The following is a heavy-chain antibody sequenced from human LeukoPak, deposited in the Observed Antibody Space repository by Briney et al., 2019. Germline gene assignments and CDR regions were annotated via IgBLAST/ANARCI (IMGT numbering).Heavy chain of an antibody. V-gene: IGHV3-48*02. J-gene: IGHJ4*02. CDR1: GFTFSSYS. Sequence: GGSLRLSRAVSGFTFSSYSVNWVRQAPGKGLEWVSYINHGGTTVRYADSVKGRFTISRDSAQNSLFLQMDSLRDEDTAVYYCARDLYESSFDTWGQGTLVTVSS. CDR2: INHGGTTV. D-gene: IGHD3-22*01. CDR3: ARDLYESSFDT.